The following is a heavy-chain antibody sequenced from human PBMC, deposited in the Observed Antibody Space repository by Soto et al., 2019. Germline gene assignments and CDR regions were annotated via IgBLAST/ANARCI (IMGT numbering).Heavy chain of an antibody. D-gene: IGHD4-17*01. CDR2: IGGSGSTT. V-gene: IGHV3-23*01. Sequence: EVQLLESGGGLVQPGGSLRVSCAASGFTFSSYAMNWVRQAPGKGLAWVSSIGGSGSTTYYADSVKGRFTISRDNSKNTLYLQMNSLTAEDTAVYYCAKDNYGDYYYYGMDVWRQGTTVPVSS. J-gene: IGHJ6*02. CDR3: AKDNYGDYYYYGMDV. CDR1: GFTFSSYA.